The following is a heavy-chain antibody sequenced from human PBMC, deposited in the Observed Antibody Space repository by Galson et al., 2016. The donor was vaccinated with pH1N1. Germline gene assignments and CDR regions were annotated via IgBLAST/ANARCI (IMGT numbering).Heavy chain of an antibody. CDR1: GYSLSSNYY. V-gene: IGHV4-38-2*01. Sequence: ETLSLTCGVSGYSLSSNYYGAWIRQPPGKGLVWIGSIWHSGNTYYNPSLQSRATISLDTSKNYFSLNLNSVTADDTAVYYCARLRWEFLRGPDIDIFYFDYWGQGTLVTVSS. D-gene: IGHD1-26*01. CDR3: ARLRWEFLRGPDIDIFYFDY. CDR2: IWHSGNT. J-gene: IGHJ4*02.